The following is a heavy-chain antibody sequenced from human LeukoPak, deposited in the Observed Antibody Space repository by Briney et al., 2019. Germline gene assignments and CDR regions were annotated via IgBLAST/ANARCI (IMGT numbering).Heavy chain of an antibody. D-gene: IGHD5-24*01. CDR2: VYYSGSS. Sequence: SETLSLTCTVSGGSISNYYWSWIRQPPGKGLEWIGYVYYSGSSNYNPSLKSRVTISVDTSKNQFSLKLSSVTAADTAVYYCARRRDGYNFGSFYFDYWGQGILVTVSS. J-gene: IGHJ4*02. CDR1: GGSISNYY. V-gene: IGHV4-59*01. CDR3: ARRRDGYNFGSFYFDY.